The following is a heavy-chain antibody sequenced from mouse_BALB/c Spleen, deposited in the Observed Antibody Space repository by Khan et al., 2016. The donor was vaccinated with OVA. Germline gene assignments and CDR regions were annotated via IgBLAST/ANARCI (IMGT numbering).Heavy chain of an antibody. J-gene: IGHJ2*01. CDR2: ISYSVST. Sequence: EVQLQESGPGLVKPSQSLSLTCTVTGYSITNNYAWNWIRQFPGNKLEWMGYISYSVSTNYNPSLKSRISITRDTSKNQFFLQLNSVTTEDTATYYCARGNYYGYYFDYWGQGTTLTVSS. V-gene: IGHV3-2*02. CDR1: GYSITNNYA. CDR3: ARGNYYGYYFDY. D-gene: IGHD1-1*01.